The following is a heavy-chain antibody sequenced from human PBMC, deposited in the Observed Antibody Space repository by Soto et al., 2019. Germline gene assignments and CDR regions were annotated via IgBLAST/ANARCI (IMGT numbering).Heavy chain of an antibody. D-gene: IGHD4-17*01. CDR1: GFTFSSDT. CDR3: ARKPATTGYYYYGMDV. Sequence: GGSLRLSCAASGFTFSSDTMNWVRQAPGKGLEWVSSISSSSSSIYYADSVKGRFTISRGNAKNSLYLQMNSLRAEDTAVYYCARKPATTGYYYYGMDVWGQGTTVTVSS. J-gene: IGHJ6*02. V-gene: IGHV3-21*01. CDR2: ISSSSSSI.